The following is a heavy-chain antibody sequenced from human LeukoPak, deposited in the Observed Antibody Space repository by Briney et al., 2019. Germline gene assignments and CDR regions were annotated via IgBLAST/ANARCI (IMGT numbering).Heavy chain of an antibody. Sequence: GGSLRLSCVTSGFTFNDHYIDRVRQAPGKGLEGVGQIKNKAQRYTTQYVPSVKGRFTISRNDSKNSVYLQMNSLGSEDTAVYFCADLGSTSSSLWGQRTLVTVSS. CDR2: IKNKAQRYTT. J-gene: IGHJ4*02. V-gene: IGHV3-72*01. D-gene: IGHD1-26*01. CDR1: GFTFNDHY. CDR3: ADLGSTSSSL.